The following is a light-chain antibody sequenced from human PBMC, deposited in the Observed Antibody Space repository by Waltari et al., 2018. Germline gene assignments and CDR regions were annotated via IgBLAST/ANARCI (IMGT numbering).Light chain of an antibody. J-gene: IGLJ3*02. V-gene: IGLV3-27*01. CDR1: LLSTKY. CDR3: YSATDNNLRV. Sequence: SYELTQPSSVSVSPRQTARITCSGDLLSTKYARWFQQRPGQAPVLVVYKDSERPSGIPERFSGSSSGTTVILTISGAQVEDEADYYCYSATDNNLRVFGGGTKLTVL. CDR2: KDS.